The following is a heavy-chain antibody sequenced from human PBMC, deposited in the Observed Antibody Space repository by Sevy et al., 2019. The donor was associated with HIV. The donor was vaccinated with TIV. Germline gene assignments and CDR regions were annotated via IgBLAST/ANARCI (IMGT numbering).Heavy chain of an antibody. CDR2: MSPYNGNK. D-gene: IGHD2-8*01. J-gene: IGHJ4*02. CDR1: GYTVTTYN. CDR3: ARGSTSWYDY. Sequence: ASVKVSCKASGYTVTTYNIVWVRQAPGQGLEWLAWMSPYNGNKNYAQRVQGRVTMTTDTFTDTAFLELRSLEFDDTATYYCARGSTSWYDYWGQGTLVTVSS. V-gene: IGHV1-18*01.